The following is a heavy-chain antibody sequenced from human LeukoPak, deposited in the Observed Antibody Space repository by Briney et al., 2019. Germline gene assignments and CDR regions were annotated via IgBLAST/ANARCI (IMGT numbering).Heavy chain of an antibody. Sequence: SETLSLTCNVFGYSISSAYSWGWIRQPPGKGLEWIGSLYHGGNTYYNPSLQSRVTISEDTSKNQFSLKLSSVTAADTAVYYCARRSTVTTRPFDYWGQGTLVTVSS. D-gene: IGHD4-17*01. V-gene: IGHV4-38-2*02. CDR1: GYSISSAYS. CDR2: LYHGGNT. J-gene: IGHJ4*02. CDR3: ARRSTVTTRPFDY.